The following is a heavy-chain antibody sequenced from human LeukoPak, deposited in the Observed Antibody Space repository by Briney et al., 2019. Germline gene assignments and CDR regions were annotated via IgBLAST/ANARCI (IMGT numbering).Heavy chain of an antibody. J-gene: IGHJ4*02. D-gene: IGHD5-18*01. CDR1: GFTFSNYW. V-gene: IGHV3-74*01. CDR2: INSDGSST. CDR3: ARGGVYSYGTFDY. Sequence: PGGSLRLSCAASGFTFSNYWMRWVRQAPGKGLVWVSRINSDGSSTSYADSVKGRFTISRDNAKNTLYLQMNSLTAEDTAVYYCARGGVYSYGTFDYWGQGTLVTVSS.